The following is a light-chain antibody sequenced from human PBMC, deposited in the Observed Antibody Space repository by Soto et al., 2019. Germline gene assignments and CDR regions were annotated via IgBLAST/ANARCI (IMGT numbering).Light chain of an antibody. CDR2: SNN. J-gene: IGLJ3*02. V-gene: IGLV1-44*01. CDR3: AAWDDSLNGPV. CDR1: SSNIGSNT. Sequence: QSVLTQPPSASGTPGQRVTISCSGSSSNIGSNTVNWYQRLPGTPPKLLIYSNNQRPSGVPDRFSGSKSGTSASLAISGLQSEDEADYYCAAWDDSLNGPVFGGGTKLTVL.